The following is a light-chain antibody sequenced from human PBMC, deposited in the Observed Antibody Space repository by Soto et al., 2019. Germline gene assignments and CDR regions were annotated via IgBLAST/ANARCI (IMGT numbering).Light chain of an antibody. V-gene: IGKV1-33*01. J-gene: IGKJ4*01. Sequence: IQMTQSPSSLSASVGDRVTITCQASQDISNYLNWYQQKPGKAPKLLIYDAANLETGVPSRFSGSGSGTDFPFAISSLQPEDIAEYYCHQYDNLPLTCGGGTKVEIK. CDR1: QDISNY. CDR2: DAA. CDR3: HQYDNLPLT.